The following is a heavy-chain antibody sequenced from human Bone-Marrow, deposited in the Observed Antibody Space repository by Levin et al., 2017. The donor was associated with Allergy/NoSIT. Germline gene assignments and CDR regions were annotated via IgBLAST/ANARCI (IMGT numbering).Heavy chain of an antibody. V-gene: IGHV3-11*01. CDR3: ARDRSILYYYDSSGYYFDY. D-gene: IGHD3-22*01. Sequence: GGSLRLSCAASGFTFSDYYMSWIRQAPGKGLEWVSYISSSGSTIYYADSVKGRFTISRDNAKNSLYLQMNSLRAEDTAVYYCARDRSILYYYDSSGYYFDYWGQGTLVTVSS. CDR2: ISSSGSTI. J-gene: IGHJ4*02. CDR1: GFTFSDYY.